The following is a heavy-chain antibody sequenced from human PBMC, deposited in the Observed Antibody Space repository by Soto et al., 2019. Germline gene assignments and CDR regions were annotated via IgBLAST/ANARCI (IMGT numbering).Heavy chain of an antibody. D-gene: IGHD5-12*01. CDR3: TKGGYDLIYYFGMDV. Sequence: EVQLIESGGGWVQPGTSLRVSCAASGFTFNEYAMHWVRQAPGKGLEWVSGISSDGDTIDYADSVQGRFTVVRDNAKNSLYMQMNSLRAEDTALYYCTKGGYDLIYYFGMDVWGQGTTVTVSS. J-gene: IGHJ6*02. V-gene: IGHV3-9*01. CDR1: GFTFNEYA. CDR2: ISSDGDTI.